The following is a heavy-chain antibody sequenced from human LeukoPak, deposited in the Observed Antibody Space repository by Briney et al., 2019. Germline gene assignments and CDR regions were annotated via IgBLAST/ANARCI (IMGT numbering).Heavy chain of an antibody. J-gene: IGHJ4*02. D-gene: IGHD3-16*01. CDR2: ISYDGSNK. CDR1: GFTFSSYA. Sequence: PGGSLRLSCAASGFTFSSYAMHWVRQAPGKGLEWVAVISYDGSNKYYADSVKGRFTISRGNSKNTLYLQMNSLRAEDTAVYYCARDPANTPTAFDYWGQGTLVTVSS. V-gene: IGHV3-30-3*01. CDR3: ARDPANTPTAFDY.